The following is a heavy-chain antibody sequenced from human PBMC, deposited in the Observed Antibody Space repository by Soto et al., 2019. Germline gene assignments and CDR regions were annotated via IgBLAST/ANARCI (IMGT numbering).Heavy chain of an antibody. D-gene: IGHD2-8*02. J-gene: IGHJ4*02. V-gene: IGHV3-48*02. Sequence: GGSLRLSCAASGFTFNTYSLNWVRQAPGKGLEWVSYISSSSSTIYYADSVKGRFTISRDNAKNSLYLQMNSLRDEDTAVYYCSWWLSPYWGQGTLVTVSS. CDR3: SWWLSPY. CDR1: GFTFNTYS. CDR2: ISSSSSTI.